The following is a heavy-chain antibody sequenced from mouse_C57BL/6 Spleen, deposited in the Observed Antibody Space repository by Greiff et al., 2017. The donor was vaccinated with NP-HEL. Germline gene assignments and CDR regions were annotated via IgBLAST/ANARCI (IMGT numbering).Heavy chain of an antibody. Sequence: VQLQQSGAELVRPGASVKLSCTASGFNIKDDYMHWVKQRPEQGLEWIGWIVPENGDTEYASKFQGKATITADTSSNTAYLQLSSLTSEDTAVYYCTERNYYGSSSWFAYWGQGTLVTVSA. V-gene: IGHV14-4*01. J-gene: IGHJ3*01. CDR1: GFNIKDDY. D-gene: IGHD1-1*01. CDR3: TERNYYGSSSWFAY. CDR2: IVPENGDT.